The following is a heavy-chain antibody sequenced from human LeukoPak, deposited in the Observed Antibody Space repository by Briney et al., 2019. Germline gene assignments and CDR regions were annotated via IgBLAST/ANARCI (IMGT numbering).Heavy chain of an antibody. CDR2: INHSGST. V-gene: IGHV4-34*01. CDR3: ARSLYGDYPTYYFDY. Sequence: SETLSLTCAVYGGSFSGYYWSWIRQPPGKGLEWIGEINHSGSTNYNPSLKSRVTISVDTSKNQFSLKLSSVTAADTAVYYCARSLYGDYPTYYFDYWGQGTLVTVSS. J-gene: IGHJ4*02. D-gene: IGHD4-17*01. CDR1: GGSFSGYY.